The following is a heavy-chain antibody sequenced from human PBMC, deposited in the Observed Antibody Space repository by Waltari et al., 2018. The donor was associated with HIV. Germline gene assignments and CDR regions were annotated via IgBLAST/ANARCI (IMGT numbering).Heavy chain of an antibody. CDR3: ARYVNPATPIIGLRGDDSGLGV. V-gene: IGHV4-34*01. CDR1: GGSFSGYW. CDR2: INHGGYT. D-gene: IGHD3-10*01. Sequence: QVQLQQWGAGLLKPSETLSLTCAVSGGSFSGYWWTWIRQPPGMGLEWIGEINHGGYTNYNPSLTSRVTMSVDTSKNQFSLKLSSVTAADTAIYYCARYVNPATPIIGLRGDDSGLGVWGQGTTVTVSS. J-gene: IGHJ6*02.